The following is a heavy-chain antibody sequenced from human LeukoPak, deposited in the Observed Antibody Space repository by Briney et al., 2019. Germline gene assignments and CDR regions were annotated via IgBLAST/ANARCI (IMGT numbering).Heavy chain of an antibody. J-gene: IGHJ4*02. Sequence: GGSLRLFCAASGFTFSDYYMSWIRQAPGKGLEWVSYISTSGSSIYYAASVKGRFTISRDNAKNSLYLQMNSLRAEDTAVYYCARSRPGWSYDYWGQGTLVTVSS. CDR3: ARSRPGWSYDY. CDR1: GFTFSDYY. D-gene: IGHD1-26*01. CDR2: ISTSGSSI. V-gene: IGHV3-11*04.